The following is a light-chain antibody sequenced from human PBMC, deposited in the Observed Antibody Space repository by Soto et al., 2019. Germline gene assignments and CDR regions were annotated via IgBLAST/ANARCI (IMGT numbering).Light chain of an antibody. CDR1: QSINSN. V-gene: IGKV3-15*01. J-gene: IGKJ1*01. CDR3: QQYNNWWT. CDR2: GAS. Sequence: VMTQSPATLSVAPWERAALSFTASQSINSNLAWYQQRPGQAPRLLIYGASTRATGIPARFSGSGSGTEFTLTISSLQSEDFAVYYCQQYNNWWTFGQGTKVDIK.